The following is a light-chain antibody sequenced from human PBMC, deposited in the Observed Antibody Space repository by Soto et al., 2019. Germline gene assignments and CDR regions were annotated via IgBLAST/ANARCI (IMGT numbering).Light chain of an antibody. Sequence: EIVMTQSPATLSVSPGERATLSCRASQSVSSNLAWYQQKPGQAPRLLIYGASTRTTGIPARFSGSGSGTEFPLTSSRLPSEDFAVYYCQQYNNSPRTFGQGTKVEIK. CDR1: QSVSSN. CDR3: QQYNNSPRT. CDR2: GAS. V-gene: IGKV3-15*01. J-gene: IGKJ1*01.